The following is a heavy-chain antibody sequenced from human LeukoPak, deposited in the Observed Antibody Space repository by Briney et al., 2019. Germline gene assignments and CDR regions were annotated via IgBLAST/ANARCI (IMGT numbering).Heavy chain of an antibody. V-gene: IGHV3-15*01. Sequence: GGSLRLSCAASGFTFSNAWMSWARQAPGKGLEWVGRIKSKTDGGTTDYAAPVKGRFTISRDDSKNTLYLQMNSLKTEDTAVYYCTTDTMIVVVRPFDYWGQGTLVTVSS. J-gene: IGHJ4*02. CDR2: IKSKTDGGTT. D-gene: IGHD3-22*01. CDR3: TTDTMIVVVRPFDY. CDR1: GFTFSNAW.